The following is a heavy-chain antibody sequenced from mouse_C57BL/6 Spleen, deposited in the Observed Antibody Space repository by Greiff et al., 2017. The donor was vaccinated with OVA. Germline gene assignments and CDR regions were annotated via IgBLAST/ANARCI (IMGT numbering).Heavy chain of an antibody. CDR3: ARSPYGWVYYAIDY. V-gene: IGHV1-72*01. Sequence: QVQLQQPGAELVKPGASVKLSCKASGYTFTSYWMHWVKQRPGRGLEWIGRIDPNSGGTTYNEKFKSKATLTVDKPSSTAYMQLSSLPSEDSAVYYCARSPYGWVYYAIDYWGQGTSVTVSS. J-gene: IGHJ4*01. D-gene: IGHD1-1*01. CDR1: GYTFTSYW. CDR2: IDPNSGGT.